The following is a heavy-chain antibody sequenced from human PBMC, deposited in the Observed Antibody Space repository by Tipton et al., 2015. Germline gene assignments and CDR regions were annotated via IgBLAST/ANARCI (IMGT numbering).Heavy chain of an antibody. CDR3: ACHDYDLLTRDYQTVDY. D-gene: IGHD3-9*01. CDR2: ISHSDNP. Sequence: LRLSCAASGFTLSDYYMSWIRQAPGKGLEWIGSISHSDNPYYNPSLKSRVTMSRDTSKNQFSVKLTSVTAADTAVYYCACHDYDLLTRDYQTVDYWCQGTLVTVSP. V-gene: IGHV4-38-2*01. J-gene: IGHJ4*02. CDR1: GFTLSDYY.